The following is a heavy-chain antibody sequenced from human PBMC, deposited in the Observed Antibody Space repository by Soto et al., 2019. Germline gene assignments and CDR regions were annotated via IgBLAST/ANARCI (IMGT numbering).Heavy chain of an antibody. Sequence: QLVETGGGLIQPGGSLRLSCVASGFTVSSNYMTWVRQAPGKGLEWVSVIYRDDTYYADSVKGRITISRDNSRNTVYLQMNSLRVGDMAVYFCARAGPYYGMDLWGQGTTVSVSS. CDR2: IYRDDT. CDR3: ARAGPYYGMDL. J-gene: IGHJ6*02. V-gene: IGHV3-53*02. CDR1: GFTVSSNY.